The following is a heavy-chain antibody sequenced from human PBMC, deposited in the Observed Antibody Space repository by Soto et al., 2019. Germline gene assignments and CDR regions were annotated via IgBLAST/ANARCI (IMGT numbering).Heavy chain of an antibody. Sequence: QVQLVQSGAEVKKPGSSVKVSCKASGGTFSSYTISWVRQAPGQGLEWMGRIIPILGIANYAQKFQGRVTITADKSTSTAYMELSSLRSEDTAVYYCARDLVAVTTLWGQGTLVIVSS. D-gene: IGHD2-21*02. CDR2: IIPILGIA. J-gene: IGHJ4*02. CDR3: ARDLVAVTTL. CDR1: GGTFSSYT. V-gene: IGHV1-69*08.